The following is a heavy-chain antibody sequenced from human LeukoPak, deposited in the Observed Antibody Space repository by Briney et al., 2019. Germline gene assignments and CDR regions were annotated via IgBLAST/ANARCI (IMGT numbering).Heavy chain of an antibody. Sequence: LPGGSLRLSCAASGFTFSSYWMSWVRQAPGKGLEWVANIKQDGSEKYYVDSVKGRFTISRDNAKNSLYLQMNSLRAEDTAVYYCARGPRTYYYDSSAPGTDYWGQGTLVTVSS. CDR3: ARGPRTYYYDSSAPGTDY. D-gene: IGHD3-22*01. J-gene: IGHJ4*02. CDR1: GFTFSSYW. V-gene: IGHV3-7*01. CDR2: IKQDGSEK.